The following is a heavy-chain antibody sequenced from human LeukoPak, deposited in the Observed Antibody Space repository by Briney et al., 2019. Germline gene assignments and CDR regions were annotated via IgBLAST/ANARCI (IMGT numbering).Heavy chain of an antibody. Sequence: GRSLRLSCAASGFTFSDYAMPWVRQAPGKGLEWVALIAPDGSYQYYADSLRGRFTISRDNFKNPLYLQMNSLRVEDTAVYYCAGGLRANSWYGAYWGQGTLVSVSS. V-gene: IGHV3-30*01. CDR2: IAPDGSYQ. J-gene: IGHJ4*02. D-gene: IGHD6-13*01. CDR3: AGGLRANSWYGAY. CDR1: GFTFSDYA.